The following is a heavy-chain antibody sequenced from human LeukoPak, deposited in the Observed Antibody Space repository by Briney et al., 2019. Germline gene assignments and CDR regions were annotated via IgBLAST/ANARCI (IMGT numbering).Heavy chain of an antibody. V-gene: IGHV4-59*01. J-gene: IGHJ5*02. Sequence: SETLSLTCTVSGGSISSYFWSWIRQPPGMGLEWIGYNYYSGSTNYNPSLKSRVTMSVDTSKNQFSLKLRFVTAADTAVYFCARGSEGWFDPWGQGTLVTVSS. CDR1: GGSISSYF. CDR2: NYYSGST. D-gene: IGHD6-19*01. CDR3: ARGSEGWFDP.